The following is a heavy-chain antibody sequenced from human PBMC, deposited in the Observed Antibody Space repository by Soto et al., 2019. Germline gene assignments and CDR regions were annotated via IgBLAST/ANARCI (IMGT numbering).Heavy chain of an antibody. J-gene: IGHJ4*02. V-gene: IGHV5-10-1*01. CDR3: ATLTIRYCSGGSCGG. Sequence: GESLKISCKGSGYSFTSYWISWVRQMPGKGLEWMGRIDPSDSYTNYSPSFQGHVTISADKSISTAYLQWSSLKASDTAMYYCATLTIRYCSGGSCGGWGQGTLVTVSS. CDR1: GYSFTSYW. CDR2: IDPSDSYT. D-gene: IGHD2-15*01.